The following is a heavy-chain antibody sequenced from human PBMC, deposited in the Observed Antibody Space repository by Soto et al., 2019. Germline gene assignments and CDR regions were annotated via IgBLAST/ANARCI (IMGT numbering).Heavy chain of an antibody. V-gene: IGHV3-30-3*01. D-gene: IGHD6-13*01. CDR2: ISTDGSKK. Sequence: QVKLVESGGGVVQPGRSLRLSCTASGCTFSSYAMHWVRQAPGKGLEWVAVISTDGSKKYNADSVKGRFTISRDNSKNTLYLQMNSLRTDDTAVYYCAREDSTWGYWGQGTLVTVSS. CDR1: GCTFSSYA. CDR3: AREDSTWGY. J-gene: IGHJ4*02.